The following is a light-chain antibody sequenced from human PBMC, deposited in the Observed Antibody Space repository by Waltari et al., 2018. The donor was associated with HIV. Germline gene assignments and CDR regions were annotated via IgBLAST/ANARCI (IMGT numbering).Light chain of an antibody. J-gene: IGLJ3*02. CDR2: EVS. Sequence: QSALTQPASVSGSPGQSITISCTGTSSDIGGYKYVYWYQQQPGKAPKLMISEVSNRPSGVSNRFSGSKSGNTASLTISGLQAEDEADYYCSSYTTSSTWVFGGGTKLTVL. CDR3: SSYTTSSTWV. V-gene: IGLV2-14*01. CDR1: SSDIGGYKY.